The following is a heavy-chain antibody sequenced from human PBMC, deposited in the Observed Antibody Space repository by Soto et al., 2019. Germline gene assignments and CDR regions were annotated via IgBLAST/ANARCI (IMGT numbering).Heavy chain of an antibody. CDR1: GYTFTSYD. D-gene: IGHD2-2*01. CDR2: MNPNSGNT. J-gene: IGHJ3*02. Sequence: ASVKVSCKASGYTFTSYDINWVRQATGQGLEWMGWMNPNSGNTGYAQKFQGRVTMTRNTSISTAYMELSSLRSEDTAVYYCARALPRHCSSTSCRDAFDIWGQGTMVTVSS. V-gene: IGHV1-8*01. CDR3: ARALPRHCSSTSCRDAFDI.